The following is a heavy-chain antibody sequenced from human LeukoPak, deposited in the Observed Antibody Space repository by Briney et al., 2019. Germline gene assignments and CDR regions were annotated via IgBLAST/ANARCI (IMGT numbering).Heavy chain of an antibody. Sequence: SETLSLTCTVSGGSISSSSYYWGWIRQPPGTGLEWIGSIYYSGSTYYNPSLKSRVTISVDTSKNEVSLMLTSVTAADTAVYFCARTTTSFDDWGQGILVTVSS. CDR3: ARTTTSFDD. J-gene: IGHJ4*02. CDR2: IYYSGST. V-gene: IGHV4-39*07. D-gene: IGHD2-2*01. CDR1: GGSISSSSYY.